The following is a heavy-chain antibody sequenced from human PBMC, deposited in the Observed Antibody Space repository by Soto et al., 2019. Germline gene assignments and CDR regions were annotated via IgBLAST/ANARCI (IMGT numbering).Heavy chain of an antibody. D-gene: IGHD4-4*01. CDR1: GGSFSGYY. J-gene: IGHJ6*02. CDR3: AQTTVSYYYCGMDV. CDR2: INHSGST. Sequence: SETLSVTCAFYGGSFSGYYWSWIRQPPGKGLEWIGEINHSGSTNYNRSLKSRVTISVDTSKNQFSLNLSSVTAADTAVYYCAQTTVSYYYCGMDVWGQGTTVTVSS. V-gene: IGHV4-34*01.